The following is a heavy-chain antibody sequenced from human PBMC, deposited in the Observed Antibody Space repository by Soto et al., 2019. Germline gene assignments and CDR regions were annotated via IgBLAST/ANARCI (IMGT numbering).Heavy chain of an antibody. Sequence: EASVKVSCKASGYTFTSYDINWVRQATGQGLEWMGWMNPNSGNTGYAQKFQGRVTMTRNTSISTAYMELSSLRSEDTAVYYCARDRDGYNRNAFDIWGQGTTVTVSS. J-gene: IGHJ3*02. V-gene: IGHV1-8*01. CDR3: ARDRDGYNRNAFDI. CDR2: MNPNSGNT. CDR1: GYTFTSYD. D-gene: IGHD1-1*01.